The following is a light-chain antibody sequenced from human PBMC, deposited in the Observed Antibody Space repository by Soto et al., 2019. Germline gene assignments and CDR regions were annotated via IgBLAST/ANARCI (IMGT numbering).Light chain of an antibody. CDR3: QHYNSYSEA. J-gene: IGKJ1*01. V-gene: IGKV1-5*03. CDR1: QTSSSW. Sequence: DMQITLSPSTLSGSVRDRVTITCRASQTSSSWLAWYQQKPGKAPKLLIYKASTLKSGVPSRFSGSGSGTEFTLTISSLQPDDFATYYCQHYNSYSEAFGQGAKVDIK. CDR2: KAS.